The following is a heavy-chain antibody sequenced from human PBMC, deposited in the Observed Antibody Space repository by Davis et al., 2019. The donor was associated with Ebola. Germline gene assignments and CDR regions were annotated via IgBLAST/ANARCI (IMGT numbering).Heavy chain of an antibody. CDR2: ISYDGSNK. V-gene: IGHV3-30-3*01. Sequence: GESLKISCAASGFTFSSYAMHWVRQAPGKGLEWVAVISYDGSNKYYADSVKGRFTISRDNSKNTLYLQMNSLRAEDTAVYYCARDLATVPFDYWGQGTLVTVSS. CDR1: GFTFSSYA. CDR3: ARDLATVPFDY. D-gene: IGHD4-17*01. J-gene: IGHJ4*02.